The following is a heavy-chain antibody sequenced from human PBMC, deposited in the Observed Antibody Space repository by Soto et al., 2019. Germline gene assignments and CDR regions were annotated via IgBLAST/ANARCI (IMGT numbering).Heavy chain of an antibody. CDR3: ASLVGATTLYGFDY. CDR1: GFTFSSYA. J-gene: IGHJ4*02. Sequence: QVQLVESGGGVVQPGRSLRLSCAASGFTFSSYAMHWVRQAPGKGLEWVAVISYDGSNKYYADSVKGRFTISRDNSKNTLYRQMNSLRAEDTAVYYCASLVGATTLYGFDYWGQGTLVTVSS. CDR2: ISYDGSNK. V-gene: IGHV3-30-3*01. D-gene: IGHD1-26*01.